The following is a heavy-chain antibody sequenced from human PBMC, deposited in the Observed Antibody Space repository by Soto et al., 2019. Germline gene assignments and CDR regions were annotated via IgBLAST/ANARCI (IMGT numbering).Heavy chain of an antibody. Sequence: QGKLVQSGPEVKKPGASVKVSCTASGYSFSVYDITWVRQAPGQGLEWLGWVSTSIRSTMSAEKLQGRLTMTTDTSTTTGYMELRRLTSHDTAVYYCTRVSCAALYGEDALAIWGKGTMVSVS. CDR3: TRVSCAALYGEDALAI. V-gene: IGHV1-18*04. D-gene: IGHD3-10*01. J-gene: IGHJ3*02. CDR1: GYSFSVYD. CDR2: VSTSIRST.